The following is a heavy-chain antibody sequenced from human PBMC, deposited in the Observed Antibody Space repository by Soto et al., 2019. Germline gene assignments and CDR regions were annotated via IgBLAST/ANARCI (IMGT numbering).Heavy chain of an antibody. CDR2: IIPILGIA. CDR3: ASGSFEGDDILTGYFDY. V-gene: IGHV1-69*02. D-gene: IGHD3-9*01. Sequence: SVKVSCKASGGTFSSYTISWVRQAPGQGLEWMGRIIPILGIANYAQKFQGRVTITADKSTSTAYMELSSLRSEDTAVYYCASGSFEGDDILTGYFDYWGQGTLVTVSS. J-gene: IGHJ4*02. CDR1: GGTFSSYT.